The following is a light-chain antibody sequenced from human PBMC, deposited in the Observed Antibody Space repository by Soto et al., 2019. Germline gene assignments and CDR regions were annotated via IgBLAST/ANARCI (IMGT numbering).Light chain of an antibody. CDR1: QSVSSS. CDR3: QKYDTSPYT. Sequence: EIVLTQSPGTLSLSPGERATLSCRASQSVSSSLAWYQQKPGQAPRLLIYGASSRATGIPDRFSGSASGTDFTLTISRLEHEDFVMYYCQKYDTSPYTFGQGTKLEIK. CDR2: GAS. V-gene: IGKV3-20*01. J-gene: IGKJ2*01.